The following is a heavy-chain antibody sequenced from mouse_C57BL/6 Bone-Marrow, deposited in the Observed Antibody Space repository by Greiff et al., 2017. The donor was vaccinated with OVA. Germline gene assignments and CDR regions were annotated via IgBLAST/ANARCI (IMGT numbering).Heavy chain of an antibody. Sequence: LQESGAELARPGASVKLSCKASGYTFTSYGISWVKQRTGQGLEWIGEIYPRSGNTYYNEKFKGKATLTADKSSSTAYMELRSLTSEDSAVYFCARGYYGSSVFDYWGQGTTLTVSS. CDR1: GYTFTSYG. CDR3: ARGYYGSSVFDY. J-gene: IGHJ2*01. D-gene: IGHD1-1*01. CDR2: IYPRSGNT. V-gene: IGHV1-81*01.